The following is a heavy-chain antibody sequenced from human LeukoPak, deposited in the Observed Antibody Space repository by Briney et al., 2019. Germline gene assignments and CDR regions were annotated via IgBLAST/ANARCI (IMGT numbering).Heavy chain of an antibody. CDR1: GGSMDSYY. CDR3: ARGSWTGSSWDRIWFDP. D-gene: IGHD6-13*01. Sequence: SETLSLTCTISGGSMDSYYWTWIRQPPGKRLEWIAYIYYNGGSTNYNPSLESRVSISVDTSKNQFSLMLNSVTAADTAVYHCARGSWTGSSWDRIWFDPWGQGTLVTVSS. J-gene: IGHJ5*02. CDR2: IYYNGGST. V-gene: IGHV4-59*01.